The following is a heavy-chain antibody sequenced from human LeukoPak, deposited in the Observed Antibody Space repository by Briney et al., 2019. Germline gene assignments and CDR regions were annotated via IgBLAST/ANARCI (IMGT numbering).Heavy chain of an antibody. CDR1: GFTFNNAW. J-gene: IGHJ4*02. V-gene: IGHV3-15*01. Sequence: GGSLRLSCAASGFTFNNAWMSWVRQAPGKGLEWVGRIKSKTDGGTTDYATPVKGRFTISRDDSKNTLHLHMNSLKTEDTAVYYCITELLERGDYWGQGILVTVSS. CDR3: ITELLERGDY. CDR2: IKSKTDGGTT. D-gene: IGHD1-1*01.